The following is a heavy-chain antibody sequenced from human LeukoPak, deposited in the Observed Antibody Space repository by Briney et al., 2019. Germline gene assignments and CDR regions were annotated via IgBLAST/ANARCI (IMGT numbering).Heavy chain of an antibody. V-gene: IGHV4-4*07. J-gene: IGHJ4*02. D-gene: IGHD3-22*01. CDR2: IYTSGST. CDR1: GGSISSYY. Sequence: PSETLSLTCTGSGGSISSYYWSWIRQPAGKGLEWIGRIYTSGSTNYNPSLKSRVTMSVDTSKNQFSLKLSSVTAADTAVYYCASYGEYYYDSSGYYRLLDYWGQGTLVTVSS. CDR3: ASYGEYYYDSSGYYRLLDY.